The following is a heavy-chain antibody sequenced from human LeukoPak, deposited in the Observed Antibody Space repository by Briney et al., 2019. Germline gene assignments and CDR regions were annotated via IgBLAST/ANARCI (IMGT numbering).Heavy chain of an antibody. J-gene: IGHJ4*02. CDR2: IYYSGST. CDR1: GGSISSYY. CDR3: AREVPIVRGLRWDY. V-gene: IGHV4-59*01. D-gene: IGHD3-10*01. Sequence: SETLSLTCTVSGGSISSYYWSWIRQPPGKGLEWIRYIYYSGSTNCNPSLKSRVTISIDTSKNQFSLKLRSVTAADTAVYYCAREVPIVRGLRWDYWGQGTLVTASS.